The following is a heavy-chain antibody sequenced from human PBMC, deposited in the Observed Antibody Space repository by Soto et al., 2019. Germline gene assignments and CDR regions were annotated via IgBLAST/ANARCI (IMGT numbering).Heavy chain of an antibody. J-gene: IGHJ4*02. CDR2: INSNGDDRTT. CDR3: ARDHNWAFDY. D-gene: IGHD1-1*01. V-gene: IGHV3-74*01. CDR1: GFTFRSYW. Sequence: PGGSLRLSCAASGFTFRSYWMQWVRQAPGKGLVWVSWINSNGDDRTTFYADSVKGRFTISRDSAKNSVNLQMSSLRAEDSAVYYCARDHNWAFDYWGQGVLVTVSS.